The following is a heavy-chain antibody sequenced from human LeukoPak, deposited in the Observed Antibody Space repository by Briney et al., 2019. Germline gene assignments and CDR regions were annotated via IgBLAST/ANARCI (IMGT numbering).Heavy chain of an antibody. CDR1: GYTFTSYG. J-gene: IGHJ6*04. V-gene: IGHV1-18*04. Sequence: ASVKVSCKASGYTFTSYGISWVRQAPGQGLEWIGWISAYNGNTNYAQKLQGRVTMTADTSTSTAYMELRSLGSDDTAVYYCARDQGKEYSSSWYPFYYYYYGMDVWGKGTTVTVSS. CDR3: ARDQGKEYSSSWYPFYYYYYGMDV. CDR2: ISAYNGNT. D-gene: IGHD6-13*01.